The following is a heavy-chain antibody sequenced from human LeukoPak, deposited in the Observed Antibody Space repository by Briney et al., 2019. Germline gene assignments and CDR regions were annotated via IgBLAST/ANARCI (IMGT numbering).Heavy chain of an antibody. J-gene: IGHJ5*02. CDR1: GYTYTGYY. D-gene: IGHD6-6*01. V-gene: IGHV1-2*02. CDR2: INPNSGGT. CDR3: ARIASSSPGSGWFDP. Sequence: ASVKVSCKASGYTYTGYYMHWVRQAPGQGLEWMGWINPNSGGTNYAQKFQGRVTMTRDTSISTAYMELSRLRSDDTAVYYCARIASSSPGSGWFDPWGQGTLVTVSS.